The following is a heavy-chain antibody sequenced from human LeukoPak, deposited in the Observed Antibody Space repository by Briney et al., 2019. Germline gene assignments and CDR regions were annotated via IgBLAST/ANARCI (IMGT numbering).Heavy chain of an antibody. J-gene: IGHJ4*02. CDR3: AKQAYDSPRTDFDY. CDR2: IGGTGGDT. Sequence: GGSLRLSCAAPGFTFSDFAMSWVRQAPGKGLEWVSTIGGTGGDTYYADSVKGRFTISRDNSKNTLYLQMNSLRAEDTAIYYCAKQAYDSPRTDFDYWGQGTLVTVSS. D-gene: IGHD3-22*01. CDR1: GFTFSDFA. V-gene: IGHV3-23*01.